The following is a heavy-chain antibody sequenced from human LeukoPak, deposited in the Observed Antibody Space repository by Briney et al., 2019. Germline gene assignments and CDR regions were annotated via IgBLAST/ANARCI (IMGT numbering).Heavy chain of an antibody. CDR1: GYSFTSYW. Sequence: GESLKISCKGSGYSFTSYWIGWVRQMPGKGLEWMGIIYPGDSDTRYSPSFQGQVTISADKSISTAYLQWSSLKASDTAMYYCARLKKYCSSTSCYFGGFDYWGQGTLVTVSS. CDR3: ARLKKYCSSTSCYFGGFDY. V-gene: IGHV5-51*03. CDR2: IYPGDSDT. J-gene: IGHJ4*02. D-gene: IGHD2-2*01.